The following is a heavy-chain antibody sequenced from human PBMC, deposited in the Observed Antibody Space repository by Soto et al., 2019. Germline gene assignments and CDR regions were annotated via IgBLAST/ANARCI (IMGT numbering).Heavy chain of an antibody. V-gene: IGHV3-49*03. D-gene: IGHD3-16*01. CDR2: IRSKAYGGTT. Sequence: GGSLRLSCTASGFTFGDYAMSWFRQAPGKGLEWVGFIRSKAYGGTTEYAASVKGRFTISRDDSKSIAYLQMNSLKTEDTAVYYCTREGLLLGLGKAFDIWGQGTMVTVSS. CDR1: GFTFGDYA. CDR3: TREGLLLGLGKAFDI. J-gene: IGHJ3*02.